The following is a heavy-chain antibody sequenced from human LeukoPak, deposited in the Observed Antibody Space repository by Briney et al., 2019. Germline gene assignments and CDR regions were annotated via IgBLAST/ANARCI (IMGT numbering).Heavy chain of an antibody. CDR2: IKYDGSNK. V-gene: IGHV3-30*04. CDR1: GFTFSSYA. CDR3: AEGQYSSSWSSEPAFVP. J-gene: IGHJ5*02. D-gene: IGHD6-13*01. Sequence: GGSLRLSCAASGFTFSSYAMHWVRQAPGKGLEWATVIKYDGSNKYYADSVKGRFTISRDNSKNTLYLQMNSLRAEDTAVYYCAEGQYSSSWSSEPAFVPWGQGTLVSVSS.